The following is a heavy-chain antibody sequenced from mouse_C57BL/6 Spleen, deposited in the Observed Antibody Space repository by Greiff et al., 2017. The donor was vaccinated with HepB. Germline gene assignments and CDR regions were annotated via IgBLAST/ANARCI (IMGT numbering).Heavy chain of an antibody. CDR1: GYAFTNYL. J-gene: IGHJ1*03. D-gene: IGHD1-1*01. CDR2: INPGSGGT. V-gene: IGHV1-54*01. Sequence: LQESGAELVRPGTSVKVSCKASGYAFTNYLIEWVKQRPGQGLEWIGVINPGSGGTNYNEKFKGKATLTADKSSSTAYMQLSSLTSEDSAVYLCARDGSSWYFDVWGTGTTVTVSS. CDR3: ARDGSSWYFDV.